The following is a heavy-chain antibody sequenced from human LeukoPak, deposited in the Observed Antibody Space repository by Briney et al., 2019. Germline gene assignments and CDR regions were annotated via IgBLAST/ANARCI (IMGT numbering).Heavy chain of an antibody. CDR1: GGSFSAYY. D-gene: IGHD5-18*01. Sequence: SETLSLTCAVYGGSFSAYYWSWIRQPPGKGLEWVGEINDRGSTNYNPSLKSRVTISVDTSKNQFSLKLSSVTAADTAVYYCARVDTAMVDYGMDVWGQGTTVTVSS. J-gene: IGHJ6*02. CDR2: INDRGST. V-gene: IGHV4-34*01. CDR3: ARVDTAMVDYGMDV.